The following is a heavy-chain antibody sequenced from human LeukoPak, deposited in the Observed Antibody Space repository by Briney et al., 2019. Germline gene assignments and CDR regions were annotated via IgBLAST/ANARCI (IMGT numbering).Heavy chain of an antibody. CDR2: IKPNSGGT. D-gene: IGHD3-10*01. V-gene: IGHV1-2*02. CDR3: ARDPAVTSSGFPFDY. J-gene: IGHJ4*02. CDR1: GYTFTGYY. Sequence: ASVKVSCKASGYTFTGYYMHWVRQAPGQGLEWMGWIKPNSGGTNYAQKFQGRVTMTRDTSINTAYMELSRLRSDDTAVYFCARDPAVTSSGFPFDYWGQGTLVTVSS.